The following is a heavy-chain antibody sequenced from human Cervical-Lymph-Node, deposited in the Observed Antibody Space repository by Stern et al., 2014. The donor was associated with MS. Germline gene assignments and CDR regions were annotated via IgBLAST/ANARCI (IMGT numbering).Heavy chain of an antibody. Sequence: DQLVESGAEVKKPGSSVKVSCKASGRTMSSHSMSWMRQAPGRGLEWMGRIIRVVGMTNYAQNFQGRLTITADKSTHTVYMELNNLRSEDTAVYYCARASNDFFYGMDVWGQGTTVTVS. CDR2: IIRVVGMT. D-gene: IGHD2-21*02. V-gene: IGHV1-69*02. CDR3: ARASNDFFYGMDV. CDR1: GRTMSSHS. J-gene: IGHJ6*02.